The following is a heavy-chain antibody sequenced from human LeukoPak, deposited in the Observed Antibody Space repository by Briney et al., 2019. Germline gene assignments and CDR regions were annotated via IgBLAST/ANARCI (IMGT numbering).Heavy chain of an antibody. CDR2: INPNSGGT. CDR3: AKGAFSSWYYFDY. CDR1: GYTFTGYY. D-gene: IGHD6-13*01. Sequence: ASVKVSCKASGYTFTGYYMHWVRQAPGQGLEWMGWINPNSGGTNCAQKFQGWVTMTRDTSISTAYMELSRLRSDDTAVYYCAKGAFSSWYYFDYWGQGTLVTVSS. J-gene: IGHJ4*02. V-gene: IGHV1-2*04.